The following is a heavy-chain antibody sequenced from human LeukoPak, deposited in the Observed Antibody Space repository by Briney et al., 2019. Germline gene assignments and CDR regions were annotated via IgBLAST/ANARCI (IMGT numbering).Heavy chain of an antibody. Sequence: SEPLSLTCAVYGGSFSGYYWSCIRKPPGKGLEWIGEINKSGSTNYNPAVKGRVTILVDTSKAQFSLKLSSVTAADTAVYYCARANTLNTAYYYMDVWGKGTTVTVSS. CDR2: INKSGST. D-gene: IGHD2-15*01. CDR3: ARANTLNTAYYYMDV. V-gene: IGHV4-34*01. J-gene: IGHJ6*03. CDR1: GGSFSGYY.